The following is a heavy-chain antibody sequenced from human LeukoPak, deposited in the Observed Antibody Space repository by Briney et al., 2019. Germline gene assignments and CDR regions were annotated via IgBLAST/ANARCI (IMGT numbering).Heavy chain of an antibody. J-gene: IGHJ4*02. Sequence: SETLSFTCTVSGGSISSYYWSWIRQPPGEGLEWIGYIYYSGSTNYNPSLKSRVTISVDTSKNQFSLKLSSVTAADTAVYYCARDGGNYYDSSGYSYFDYWGQGTLVTVSS. CDR2: IYYSGST. CDR1: GGSISSYY. CDR3: ARDGGNYYDSSGYSYFDY. D-gene: IGHD3-22*01. V-gene: IGHV4-59*01.